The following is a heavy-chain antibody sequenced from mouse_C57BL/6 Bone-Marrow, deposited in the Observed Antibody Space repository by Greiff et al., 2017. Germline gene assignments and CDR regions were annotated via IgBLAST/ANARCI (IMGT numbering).Heavy chain of an antibody. D-gene: IGHD1-1*01. CDR2: IHPNGGST. J-gene: IGHJ4*01. CDR1: GYTFTSYW. Sequence: QVQLQQPGAELVKPGASVKLSCKASGYTFTSYWMHWVKQRPGQGLEWIGMIHPNGGSTNYNEKFKSKATLTVDKSSSTAYMQLSSLTSEDSAVYYCATLGFYYSSSYDYAFDYWGQGPSATLS. V-gene: IGHV1-64*01. CDR3: ATLGFYYSSSYDYAFDY.